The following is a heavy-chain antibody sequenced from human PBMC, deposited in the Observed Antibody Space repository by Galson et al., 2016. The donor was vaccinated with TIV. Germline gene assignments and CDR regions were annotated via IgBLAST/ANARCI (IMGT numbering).Heavy chain of an antibody. Sequence: SLRLSCAASGFTFSNYAMHWVRQAPGKGLEWVSGISGSGGITYFADSVKGRFTISRDNSMSTLYLQLNSLRAEDTAVYYCAKRRNYGGDSFENWGQGTMVTVSS. CDR2: ISGSGGIT. V-gene: IGHV3-23*01. CDR3: AKRRNYGGDSFEN. CDR1: GFTFSNYA. J-gene: IGHJ3*02. D-gene: IGHD4-23*01.